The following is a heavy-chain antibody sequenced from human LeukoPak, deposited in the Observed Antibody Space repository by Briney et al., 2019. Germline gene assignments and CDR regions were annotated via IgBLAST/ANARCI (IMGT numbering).Heavy chain of an antibody. J-gene: IGHJ4*02. Sequence: ASVKVSCKASGYTFTGYGISWVRQAPGQGLEWMGWISAYNGNTNCAQKLQGRVTMTTDTSTSTASRELRRLRSDDTPVYYCARGRTIFGVPSIDYCGEGTPVTASS. CDR1: GYTFTGYG. CDR2: ISAYNGNT. CDR3: ARGRTIFGVPSIDY. D-gene: IGHD3-3*01. V-gene: IGHV1-18*01.